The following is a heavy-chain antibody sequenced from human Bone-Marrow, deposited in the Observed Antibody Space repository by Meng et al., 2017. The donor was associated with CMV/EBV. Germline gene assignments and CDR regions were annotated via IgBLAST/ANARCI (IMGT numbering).Heavy chain of an antibody. J-gene: IGHJ4*02. CDR3: ARGCSTTSCYGF. CDR1: GYTFTDYY. Sequence: ASVKVSCKASGYTFTDYYVHWVRQAPGQGLEWMGWTNPKSGGAIYAQKFQGRVTMTHDTSITTAYMDLSSLKSDDTAVYYCARGCSTTSCYGFWGQGTRVTGSS. CDR2: TNPKSGGA. V-gene: IGHV1-2*02. D-gene: IGHD2-2*01.